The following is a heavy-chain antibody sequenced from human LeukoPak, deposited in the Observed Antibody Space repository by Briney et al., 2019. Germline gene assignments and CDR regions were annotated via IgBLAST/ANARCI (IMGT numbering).Heavy chain of an antibody. CDR2: IRYDGSNK. J-gene: IGHJ4*02. V-gene: IGHV3-30*02. CDR1: GFTFSSYG. Sequence: GGSLRLSCAASGFTFSSYGMHWVRQAPGKGLEWVAFIRYDGSNKYYADSVKGRFTISRDNSKNTLYLQLDSLRAEDTAVYYCARALGYCSSASCYYFDNWGQGTLVTVSS. CDR3: ARALGYCSSASCYYFDN. D-gene: IGHD2-2*01.